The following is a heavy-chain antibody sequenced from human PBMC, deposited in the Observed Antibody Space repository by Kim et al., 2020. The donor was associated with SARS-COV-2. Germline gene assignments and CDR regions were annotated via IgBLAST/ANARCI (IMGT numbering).Heavy chain of an antibody. CDR2: INHSGST. Sequence: GSLSLTCAVYGGSFSGYYWSWIRQPPGKGLEWIGEINHSGSTNYNPSLKSRVTISVDTSKNQFSLKLSSVTAADTAVYYCARAPQRITIFGVAPPYYYYYMDVWGKGTTVTVSS. D-gene: IGHD3-3*01. V-gene: IGHV4-34*01. CDR1: GGSFSGYY. J-gene: IGHJ6*03. CDR3: ARAPQRITIFGVAPPYYYYYMDV.